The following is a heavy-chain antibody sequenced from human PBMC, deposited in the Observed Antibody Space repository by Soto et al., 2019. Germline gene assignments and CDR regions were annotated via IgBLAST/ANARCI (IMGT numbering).Heavy chain of an antibody. D-gene: IGHD6-19*01. CDR3: AHIPSVSGPYCFEP. V-gene: IGHV2-5*02. CDR2: IYWDDDK. Sequence: QITLKESGPTVVKPTQTLTLTCTLSGFSLSSTGVAVAWIRPSPGQAPEWPALIYWDDDKRYRPSLERRLTITKDTSKHRAVLTLTNMEPVDTGTYYCAHIPSVSGPYCFEPWGQGTLVTVSS. J-gene: IGHJ5*02. CDR1: GFSLSSTGVA.